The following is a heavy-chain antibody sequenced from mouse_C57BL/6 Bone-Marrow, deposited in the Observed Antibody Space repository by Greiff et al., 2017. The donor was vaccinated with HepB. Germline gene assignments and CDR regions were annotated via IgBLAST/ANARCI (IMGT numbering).Heavy chain of an antibody. CDR2: ISSGGSYT. J-gene: IGHJ2*01. CDR3: ARHGDGYFY. Sequence: EVKLMESGGDLVKPGGSLKLSCAASGFTFSSYGMSWVRQTPDKRLEWVATISSGGSYTYYPDSVKGRFTISRDNAKNTLYLQMSSLKSEDTAMYYCARHGDGYFYWGQGTTLTVSS. CDR1: GFTFSSYG. V-gene: IGHV5-6*01. D-gene: IGHD2-3*01.